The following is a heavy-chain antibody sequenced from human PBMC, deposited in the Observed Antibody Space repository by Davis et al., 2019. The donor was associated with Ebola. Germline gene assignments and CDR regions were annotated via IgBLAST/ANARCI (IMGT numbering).Heavy chain of an antibody. Sequence: KVSCKASGYTFTGYYMHWVRQASGKGLEWVGRIRSKANSYATAYAASVKGRFTISRDDSKNTAYLQMNSLKTEDTAVYYCTREYCSSTSCRDYWGQGTLVTVSS. J-gene: IGHJ4*02. D-gene: IGHD2-2*01. CDR3: TREYCSSTSCRDY. CDR2: IRSKANSYAT. V-gene: IGHV3-73*01. CDR1: GYTFTGYY.